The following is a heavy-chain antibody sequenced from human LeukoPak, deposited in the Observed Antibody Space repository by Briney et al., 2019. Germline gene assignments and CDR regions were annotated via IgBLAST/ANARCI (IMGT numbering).Heavy chain of an antibody. CDR1: GGSISSYY. CDR2: IYYSGST. V-gene: IGHV4-59*12. CDR3: ARDVGATTFDAFDI. Sequence: PSETLSLTCTVSGGSISSYYWSWIRQPPGKGLEWIGYIYYSGSTNYNPSLKSRVTISVDTSKNQFSLKLSSVTAADTAVYYCARDVGATTFDAFDIWGQGTMVTVSS. J-gene: IGHJ3*02. D-gene: IGHD1-26*01.